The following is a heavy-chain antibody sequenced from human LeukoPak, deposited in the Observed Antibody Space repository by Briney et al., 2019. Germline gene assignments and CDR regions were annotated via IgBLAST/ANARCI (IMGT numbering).Heavy chain of an antibody. V-gene: IGHV4-39*07. D-gene: IGHD1-26*01. J-gene: IGHJ4*02. CDR3: AHHFNVGIEGVDY. CDR1: GGSISSSSYY. CDR2: IYYSGST. Sequence: SETLSLTCTVSGGSISSSSYYWGWIRQPPGKGLEWIGYIYYSGSTYYNPSLKSRVTISVDTSKNQFSLKLSSVTAADTAVYYCAHHFNVGIEGVDYWGQGTLVTVSS.